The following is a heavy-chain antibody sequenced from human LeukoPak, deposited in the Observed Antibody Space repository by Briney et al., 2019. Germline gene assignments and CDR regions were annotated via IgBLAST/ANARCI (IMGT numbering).Heavy chain of an antibody. D-gene: IGHD6-19*01. Sequence: SEPLSLTCSVPGDSMSDLYWSWIRQPPGKGLEWLGYISDTGSTNYNPSLNSRVTISVDTSKRQVSLKLSSVTAADTAVYYCATARSVAGSFYFAYWGQGTLVTVSS. V-gene: IGHV4-59*11. J-gene: IGHJ4*02. CDR3: ATARSVAGSFYFAY. CDR2: ISDTGST. CDR1: GDSMSDLY.